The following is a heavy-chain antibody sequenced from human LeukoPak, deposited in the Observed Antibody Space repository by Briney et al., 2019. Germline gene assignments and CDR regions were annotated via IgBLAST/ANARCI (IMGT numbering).Heavy chain of an antibody. CDR2: MYYSGST. CDR1: GGSISSGDYY. Sequence: SETLSLTCTVSGGSISSGDYYWGWIRQPPGKGLEWIGSMYYSGSTYYNPSLKSRVTISVDTSKNQFSLKLSSVTAADTAVYYCARPHTSGWYGGYFQHWGQGTLVTVSS. CDR3: ARPHTSGWYGGYFQH. D-gene: IGHD6-19*01. J-gene: IGHJ1*01. V-gene: IGHV4-39*07.